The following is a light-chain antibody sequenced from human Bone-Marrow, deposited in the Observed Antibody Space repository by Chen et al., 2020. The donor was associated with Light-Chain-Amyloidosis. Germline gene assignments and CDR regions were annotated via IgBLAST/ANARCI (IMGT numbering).Light chain of an antibody. Sequence: SYELTQPPSVSVSPGPTASITCSGDNSGDKYACWYQQKPGQSPVLVIYQDSKRPSGIPERFSGSNSGTTATLTISGTQAMDEADYYCQAWDSSTAVVFGGGTKLTVL. CDR1: NSGDKY. V-gene: IGLV3-1*01. CDR2: QDS. CDR3: QAWDSSTAVV. J-gene: IGLJ2*01.